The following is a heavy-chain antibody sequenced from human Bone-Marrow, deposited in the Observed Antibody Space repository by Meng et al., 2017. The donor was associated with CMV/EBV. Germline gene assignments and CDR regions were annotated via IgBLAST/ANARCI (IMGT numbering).Heavy chain of an antibody. CDR2: IYYSGST. V-gene: IGHV4-61*01. Sequence: SETLSLTCTVSGGSVSSGSYYWSWIRQPPGKGLEWIGYIYYSGSTNYNPSLKSRVTISVDTSKNQFSLKLSSVTVADTAVYHCARGGGDFWSGYYGFDYWGQGTLVTVSS. CDR1: GGSVSSGSYY. CDR3: ARGGGDFWSGYYGFDY. D-gene: IGHD3-3*01. J-gene: IGHJ4*02.